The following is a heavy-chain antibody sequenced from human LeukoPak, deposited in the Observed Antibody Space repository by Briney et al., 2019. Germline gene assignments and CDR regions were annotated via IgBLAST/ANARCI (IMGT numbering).Heavy chain of an antibody. D-gene: IGHD6-13*01. CDR2: IYHSGST. J-gene: IGHJ4*02. CDR1: GFTFSGSA. Sequence: PGGSLRLSCAASGFTFSGSAMHWVRQASGKGLEWIGSIYHSGSTYYNPSLKSRVTISIDTSKNQFSLKLSSVTAADTAVYYCARPISSSWYGGFDFWGQGTLVTVSS. V-gene: IGHV4-38-2*01. CDR3: ARPISSSWYGGFDF.